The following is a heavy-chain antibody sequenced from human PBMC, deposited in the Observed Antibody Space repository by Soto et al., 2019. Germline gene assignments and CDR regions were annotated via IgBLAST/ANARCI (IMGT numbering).Heavy chain of an antibody. V-gene: IGHV1-69*01. CDR3: ARGWGDIVATMGQWLVY. J-gene: IGHJ4*02. CDR1: GGTFSSYA. D-gene: IGHD5-12*01. CDR2: IIPIFGTA. Sequence: QVQLVQSGAEVKKPGSSVKVSCKASGGTFSSYAISWVRQAPGQGLEWMGGIIPIFGTANYAQKFQGRVTITADESTSTAYMELSSLRSEDTAVYYCARGWGDIVATMGQWLVYWGQGTLVTVSS.